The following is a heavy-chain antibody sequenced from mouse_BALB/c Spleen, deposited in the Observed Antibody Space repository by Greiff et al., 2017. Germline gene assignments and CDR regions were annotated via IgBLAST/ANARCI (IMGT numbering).Heavy chain of an antibody. CDR2: IWTGGGT. Sequence: VKLMESGPGLVAPSQSLSITCTVSGFSLTSYDISWIRQPPGKGLEWLGVIWTGGGTNYNSAFMSRLSISKDNSKSQVFLKMNSLQTDDTAIYYCVRDRSVVARAMDYWGQGTSVTVSS. CDR1: GFSLTSYD. D-gene: IGHD1-1*01. CDR3: VRDRSVVARAMDY. J-gene: IGHJ4*01. V-gene: IGHV2-9-2*01.